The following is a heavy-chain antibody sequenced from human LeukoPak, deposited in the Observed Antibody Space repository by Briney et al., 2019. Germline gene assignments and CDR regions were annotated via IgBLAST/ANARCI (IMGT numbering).Heavy chain of an antibody. CDR2: INPNSGDT. CDR3: ARGGSGSGWLYYFDY. CDR1: GYTFTSYF. V-gene: IGHV1-2*02. J-gene: IGHJ4*02. Sequence: ASVKVSCKASGYTFTSYFIHWVRQAPGQGLEWMGWINPNSGDTNYVQKFQGGVTMTRDTSISTAYMELSRLRSDDTAVYYCARGGSGSGWLYYFDYWGQGTLVIVSS. D-gene: IGHD6-19*01.